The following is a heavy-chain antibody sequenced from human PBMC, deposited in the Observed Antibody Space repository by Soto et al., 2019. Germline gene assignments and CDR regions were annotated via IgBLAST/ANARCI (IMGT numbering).Heavy chain of an antibody. CDR2: ISGGGSST. CDR3: AKDMAYGGNSGPFDS. J-gene: IGHJ4*02. V-gene: IGHV3-43*02. Sequence: GGSLRLSCAASGFTFSNYAMSWVRQAPGKGLEWVSSISGGGSSTYYADSVKGRFTISRDNSKNSLYLQMNSLRTEDTALYYCAKDMAYGGNSGPFDSWGQGTLVTVSS. CDR1: GFTFSNYA. D-gene: IGHD4-17*01.